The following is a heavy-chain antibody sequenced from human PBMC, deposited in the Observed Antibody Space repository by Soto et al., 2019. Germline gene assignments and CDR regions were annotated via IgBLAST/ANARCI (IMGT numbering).Heavy chain of an antibody. J-gene: IGHJ6*02. CDR3: ATDRFNLRYCSSTSCYTYGMDV. Sequence: GGSLTRSCAASGFTFSSYGMHWVRQAPGKGLEWVAVIWYDGSNKYYADSVKGRFTISRDNSKNTLYLQMNSLRAEDTAVYYCATDRFNLRYCSSTSCYTYGMDVWGQGTTVTVSS. D-gene: IGHD2-2*02. CDR1: GFTFSSYG. V-gene: IGHV3-33*01. CDR2: IWYDGSNK.